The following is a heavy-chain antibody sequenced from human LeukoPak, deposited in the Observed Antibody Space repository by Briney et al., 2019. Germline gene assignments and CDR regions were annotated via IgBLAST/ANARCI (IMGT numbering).Heavy chain of an antibody. J-gene: IGHJ6*03. V-gene: IGHV1-18*01. D-gene: IGHD2-2*01. CDR1: GYTFTNYG. Sequence: GASVKVSCKASGYTFTNYGISWVRQAPGQGLEWMGWISAYNGNTNYAQKLQGRVTMTTDTSTSTAYMELRSLRSDDTAVYYCARGATIVVVPAAIVDYYYYMDVWGKGTTVTVSS. CDR3: ARGATIVVVPAAIVDYYYYMDV. CDR2: ISAYNGNT.